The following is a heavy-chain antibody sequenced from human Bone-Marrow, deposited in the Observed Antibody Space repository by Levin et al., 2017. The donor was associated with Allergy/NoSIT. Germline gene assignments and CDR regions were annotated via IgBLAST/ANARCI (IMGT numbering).Heavy chain of an antibody. J-gene: IGHJ5*02. V-gene: IGHV3-7*03. Sequence: LSLTCAASGFTFSSYWMSWVRQAPGKGLEWVANIKQDGSEKYYVDSVKGRFTISRDNAKNSLYLQMNSLRAEDTAVYYCARDQGATIFGVAIPPNWFDPWGQGTLVTVSS. CDR3: ARDQGATIFGVAIPPNWFDP. CDR1: GFTFSSYW. CDR2: IKQDGSEK. D-gene: IGHD3-3*01.